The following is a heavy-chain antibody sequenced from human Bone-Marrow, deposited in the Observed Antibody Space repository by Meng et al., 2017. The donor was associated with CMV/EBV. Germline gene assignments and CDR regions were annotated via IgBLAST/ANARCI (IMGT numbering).Heavy chain of an antibody. CDR2: VYYSGST. CDR1: GGSISSSSYY. J-gene: IGHJ5*02. D-gene: IGHD6-13*01. Sequence: SETLSLTCTVSGGSISSSSYYWGWIRQPPGKGLEWIGYVYYSGSTNYNPSLKSRVTISVDTSKNQFSLKLSSVTAADTAVYYCARDPYSRSWGGWFDPWGQGTLVTASS. V-gene: IGHV4-61*01. CDR3: ARDPYSRSWGGWFDP.